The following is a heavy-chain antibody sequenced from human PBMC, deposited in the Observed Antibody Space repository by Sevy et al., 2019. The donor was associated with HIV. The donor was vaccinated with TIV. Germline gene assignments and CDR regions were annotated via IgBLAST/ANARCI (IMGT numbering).Heavy chain of an antibody. D-gene: IGHD3-16*01. Sequence: SETLSLTCAVSGGSVSSPNYYWSWIRQPAGKGLEWIGRVFSSGKTNYNRSLKSRVSISLDTSKNQFFLTLNSVTAAGTAMYYCAGRDLRGFRGNFDVWGQGTKVTVSS. V-gene: IGHV4-61*02. CDR3: AGRDLRGFRGNFDV. CDR1: GGSVSSPNYY. J-gene: IGHJ3*01. CDR2: VFSSGKT.